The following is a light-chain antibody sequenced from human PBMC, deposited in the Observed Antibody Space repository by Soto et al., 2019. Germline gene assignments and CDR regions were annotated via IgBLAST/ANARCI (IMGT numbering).Light chain of an antibody. CDR2: GNN. CDR1: SSNFGAGND. Sequence: QPVLTQPPSVSGAPGQRVTISCTGSSSNFGAGNDVHWYQHLPGTAPKLLIFGNNKRPSGVPDRFSGSKSGTSASLAITGLQAEDEADYYCQSYDSSLSGYVFGTGTKLTVL. V-gene: IGLV1-40*01. CDR3: QSYDSSLSGYV. J-gene: IGLJ1*01.